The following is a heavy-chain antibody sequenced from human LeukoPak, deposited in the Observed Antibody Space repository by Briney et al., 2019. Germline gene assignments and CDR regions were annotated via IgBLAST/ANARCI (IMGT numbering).Heavy chain of an antibody. J-gene: IGHJ4*02. CDR2: INSDGSST. Sequence: GGSLRLSCAASGFTFSSYWMHWVRQAPGKGLVWVSRINSDGSSTSHADSVKGRFTISRDNAKNTLYLQMNSLRAEDTAVYYCARPDYGDYHFDYWGQGTLVTVSS. CDR1: GFTFSSYW. CDR3: ARPDYGDYHFDY. D-gene: IGHD4-17*01. V-gene: IGHV3-74*01.